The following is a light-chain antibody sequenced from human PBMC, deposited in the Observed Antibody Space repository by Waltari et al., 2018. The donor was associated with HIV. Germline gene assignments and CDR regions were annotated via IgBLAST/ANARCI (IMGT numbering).Light chain of an antibody. CDR1: HSLSSAC. Sequence: DIVLTHSSRTLSLSPGERATLSSRASHSLSSACLAWYQQKPGQPPRLLMFGVSSRAAGVPGRFSGSGSGTDFTLTISSLEPEDFAVYYCQQYDRTPLTFGGGTRVEIK. CDR3: QQYDRTPLT. CDR2: GVS. J-gene: IGKJ4*01. V-gene: IGKV3-20*01.